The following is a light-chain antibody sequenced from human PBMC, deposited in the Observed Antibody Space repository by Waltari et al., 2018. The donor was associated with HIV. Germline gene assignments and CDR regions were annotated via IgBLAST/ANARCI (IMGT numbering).Light chain of an antibody. CDR2: GAS. CDR3: QQYNNWPRT. J-gene: IGKJ1*01. V-gene: IGKV3-15*01. CDR1: QRVSSN. Sequence: EIVLTQSPVSLSLSPGERATLSCRASQRVSSNLAWYQQKPGQAPSLLLYGASTRATGSPARFSGSGSGTEFTLTIDSLQPDDFTLYYCQQYNNWPRTFGQGTKVEI.